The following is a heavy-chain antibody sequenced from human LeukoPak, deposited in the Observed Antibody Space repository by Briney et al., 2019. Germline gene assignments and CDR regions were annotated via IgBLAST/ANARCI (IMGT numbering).Heavy chain of an antibody. J-gene: IGHJ3*02. CDR3: AKDISSSSWLGAFDI. D-gene: IGHD6-13*01. CDR1: GFTFDDYA. Sequence: GGSLRLSCAASGFTFDDYAMHWVRQAPGKGLEWVSGISWNSGSIGYADSVKGRFTISRDNAKNSLYLQMNSLRAEDTALYYCAKDISSSSWLGAFDIWGQGTMVTVSS. V-gene: IGHV3-9*01. CDR2: ISWNSGSI.